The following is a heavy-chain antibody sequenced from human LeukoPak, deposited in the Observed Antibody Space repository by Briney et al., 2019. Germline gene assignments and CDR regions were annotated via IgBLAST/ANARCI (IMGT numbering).Heavy chain of an antibody. Sequence: ASVKVSCNASVYTFTSHGTTWVRQPRGQGLEWMGWISTYNGNTNYAQKLQGRVTMTTDTSTSTAYMELRSLRSDDTAVYYCARVAGAYAEYYFDYWGQGTLVTVSS. J-gene: IGHJ4*02. CDR2: ISTYNGNT. V-gene: IGHV1-18*01. CDR1: VYTFTSHG. D-gene: IGHD1-26*01. CDR3: ARVAGAYAEYYFDY.